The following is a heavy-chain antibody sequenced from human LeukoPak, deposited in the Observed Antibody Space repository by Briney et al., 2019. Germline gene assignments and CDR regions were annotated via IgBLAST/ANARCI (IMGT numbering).Heavy chain of an antibody. J-gene: IGHJ4*02. CDR3: VRTRPLGLSVDY. D-gene: IGHD3-3*01. V-gene: IGHV4-59*08. CDR2: IYYSGST. CDR1: GGSISSYY. Sequence: SETLSLTCTVSGGSISSYYWSWIRQPPGKGLEWIGYIYYSGSTNYNPSLKSRVTISVDTSKNQFSLKLSSVTAADTAVYYCVRTRPLGLSVDYWGQGPLVTVSS.